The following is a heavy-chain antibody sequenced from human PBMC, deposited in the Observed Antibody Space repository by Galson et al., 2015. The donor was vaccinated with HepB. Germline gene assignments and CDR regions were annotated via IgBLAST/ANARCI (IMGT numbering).Heavy chain of an antibody. D-gene: IGHD2-15*01. CDR3: AKGPGVVVAATLDY. CDR2: IRYDGSNK. CDR1: GFTFSSYG. Sequence: SLRLSCAASGFTFSSYGMHWVRQAPGKGLEWVAFIRYDGSNKYYADSVKGRFTISRDNSKNTLYLQMNSLRAEDTAVYYCAKGPGVVVAATLDYWGQGTLVTVSS. V-gene: IGHV3-30*02. J-gene: IGHJ4*02.